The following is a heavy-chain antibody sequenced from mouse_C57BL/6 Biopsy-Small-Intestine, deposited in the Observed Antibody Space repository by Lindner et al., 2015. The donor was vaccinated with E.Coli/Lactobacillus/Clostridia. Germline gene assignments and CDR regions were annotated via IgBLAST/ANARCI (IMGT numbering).Heavy chain of an antibody. J-gene: IGHJ3*01. CDR2: INPYSDNT. CDR1: GCSFTGYN. V-gene: IGHV1-39*01. CDR3: ARAGRGFAY. Sequence: VQLQESGAELVKPGASVKISCKASGCSFTGYNMNWVKQSHGKSLEWIGNINPYSDNTSYNQKFKDKATLTVDKSSSTAYMQLNSLTSADSAVYYCARAGRGFAYWGQGTLVTVSA.